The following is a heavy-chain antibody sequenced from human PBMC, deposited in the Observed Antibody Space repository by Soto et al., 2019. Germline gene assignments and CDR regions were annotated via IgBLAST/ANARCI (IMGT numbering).Heavy chain of an antibody. CDR2: ISTTSTYI. D-gene: IGHD3-10*02. J-gene: IGHJ6*02. Sequence: EVQLVESGGGLVKPGGSLRLSCAASGFTFSGDAMNWVRQSPGKGLEWVSSISTTSTYIYYADSVKGRFTISRDNASNSLHLQMNDLRAEDTAVYYCTRDYVMDVWGQGTTVTVSS. V-gene: IGHV3-21*01. CDR1: GFTFSGDA. CDR3: TRDYVMDV.